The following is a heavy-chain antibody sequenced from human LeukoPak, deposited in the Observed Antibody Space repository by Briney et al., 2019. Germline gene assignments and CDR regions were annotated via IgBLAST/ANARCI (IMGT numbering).Heavy chain of an antibody. J-gene: IGHJ4*02. V-gene: IGHV3-48*02. CDR3: VRESYVTMIIGDY. D-gene: IGHD3-22*01. Sequence: PGGSLRLSCVDSGFIFSAYSMNWVRQAPGKGLEWVSFISNVGNTIYYADSVKGRFTISRDNAKNSLYLQMNSLRDEDTAVYYCVRESYVTMIIGDYWGQGTLVTVSS. CDR1: GFIFSAYS. CDR2: ISNVGNTI.